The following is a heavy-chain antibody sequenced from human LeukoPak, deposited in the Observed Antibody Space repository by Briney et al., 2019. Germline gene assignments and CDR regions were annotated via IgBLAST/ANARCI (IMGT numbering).Heavy chain of an antibody. CDR3: ARDYDYGDYPGY. CDR1: GFTFSSHW. J-gene: IGHJ4*02. Sequence: AGGSLRLSCAASGFTFSSHWMHWARQPPGKGLGWVSRINGDETSTAYADSVKGRFTISRDNAKNSLYLQMNSLRAEDTALYYCARDYDYGDYPGYWGQGTLVTVSS. V-gene: IGHV3-74*01. CDR2: INGDETST. D-gene: IGHD4-17*01.